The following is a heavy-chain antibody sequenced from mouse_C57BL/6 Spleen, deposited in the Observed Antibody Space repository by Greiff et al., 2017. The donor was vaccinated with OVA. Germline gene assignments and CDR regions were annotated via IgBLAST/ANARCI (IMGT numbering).Heavy chain of an antibody. CDR2: IDPSDSYT. CDR1: GYTFTSYW. Sequence: VQLQQPGAELVKPGASVKLSCKASGYTFTSYWMQWVKQRPGPGLEWIGEIDPSDSYTNYNHKFKGKATLTVDTSSSTAYMQLSSRTSEDSAVYYCARGGENDYDGAWFAYWGQGTLVTVSA. CDR3: ARGGENDYDGAWFAY. V-gene: IGHV1-50*01. D-gene: IGHD2-4*01. J-gene: IGHJ3*01.